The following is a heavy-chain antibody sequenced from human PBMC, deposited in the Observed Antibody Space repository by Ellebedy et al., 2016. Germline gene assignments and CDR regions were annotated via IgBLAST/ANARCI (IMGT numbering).Heavy chain of an antibody. CDR2: SFYSGTT. J-gene: IGHJ6*02. D-gene: IGHD3/OR15-3a*01. CDR3: ARMGMDWYGEQTFYFYAVDV. Sequence: SETLSLXCTVSGSSLRGGTHYWTWIRQSSGKGLEWLGYSFYSGTTYYNPSLKGRVSMSVDTSRNQFSLRLRSVSAADTAVYYCARMGMDWYGEQTFYFYAVDVWGQGTTVAVSS. CDR1: GSSLRGGTHY. V-gene: IGHV4-30-4*01.